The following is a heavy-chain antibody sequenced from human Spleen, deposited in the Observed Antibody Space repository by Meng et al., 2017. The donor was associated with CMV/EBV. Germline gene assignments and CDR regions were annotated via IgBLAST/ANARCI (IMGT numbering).Heavy chain of an antibody. CDR2: IYYSGST. J-gene: IGHJ5*02. D-gene: IGHD2-15*01. Sequence: SETLSLTCTVSGGSISSSSYYCGWIRQPPGKGLEWIGGIYYSGSTYYNLSLKSRVTISVDTSKNQFSLKMSSVTAADTAVYYCAIDLAATKYRWNHFDPWGQGTLVTVSS. CDR3: AIDLAATKYRWNHFDP. V-gene: IGHV4-39*07. CDR1: GGSISSSSYY.